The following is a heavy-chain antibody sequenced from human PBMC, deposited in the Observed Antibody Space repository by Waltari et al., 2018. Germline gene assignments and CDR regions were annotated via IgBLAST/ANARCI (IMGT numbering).Heavy chain of an antibody. Sequence: QVQLVQSGAEVKRPGASVKVSCKASGYTFPGNDLHWVRQAPGQGLEWMECIHPKSGATDYAQKFQGRVTMTLDTAITTVYMELGWLGAEDTAIYDCARAWFNSGFDYWGQGSLVAVSS. V-gene: IGHV1-2*02. D-gene: IGHD1-26*01. CDR2: IHPKSGAT. CDR1: GYTFPGND. CDR3: ARAWFNSGFDY. J-gene: IGHJ4*02.